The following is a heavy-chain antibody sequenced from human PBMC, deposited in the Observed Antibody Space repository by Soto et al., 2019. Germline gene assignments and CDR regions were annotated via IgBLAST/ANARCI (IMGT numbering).Heavy chain of an antibody. CDR1: GFTFSSYG. J-gene: IGHJ6*02. V-gene: IGHV3-30*18. Sequence: LRLSCAASGFTFSSYGMHWVRQAPGKGLEWVAVISYDGSNKYYADSVKGRFTISRDNSKNTLYLQMNSLRAEDTAVYYCAKDHYYGSGSYYNVSPHHYYYGMDVWGQGTTVTVSS. CDR2: ISYDGSNK. D-gene: IGHD3-10*01. CDR3: AKDHYYGSGSYYNVSPHHYYYGMDV.